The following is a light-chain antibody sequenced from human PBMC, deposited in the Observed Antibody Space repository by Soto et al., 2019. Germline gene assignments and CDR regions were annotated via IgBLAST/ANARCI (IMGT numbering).Light chain of an antibody. CDR3: QQRSDWPSIT. CDR2: DAS. V-gene: IGKV3-11*01. CDR1: QSVSTN. Sequence: EIVMTQSPATLSVSPGERATLSFRASQSVSTNLAWYQQKPGQGPRLLIYDASNRATGIPARFSGSGSGTDFTLTISSLESEDFAVYYCQQRSDWPSITFGQGTRLEI. J-gene: IGKJ5*01.